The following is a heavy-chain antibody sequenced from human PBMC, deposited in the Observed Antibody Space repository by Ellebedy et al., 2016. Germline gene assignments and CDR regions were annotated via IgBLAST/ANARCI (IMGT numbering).Heavy chain of an antibody. CDR2: INWNGART. D-gene: IGHD3-22*01. J-gene: IGHJ1*01. CDR1: GFTFVDYG. CDR3: TRDYYCESSGYYKGAYFQH. V-gene: IGHV3-20*01. Sequence: GGSLRLXXAASGFTFVDYGMSWVRQAPGKGLEWVSGINWNGARTGYADSVKGRFTISRDNAKNSLYLQINSLRAEDTALYHCTRDYYCESSGYYKGAYFQHWGQGTLVTVSS.